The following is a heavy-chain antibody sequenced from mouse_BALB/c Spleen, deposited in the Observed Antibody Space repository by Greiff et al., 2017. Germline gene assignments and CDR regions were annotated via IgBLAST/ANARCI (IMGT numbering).Heavy chain of an antibody. CDR2: ISSGGST. D-gene: IGHD2-1*01. Sequence: EVKLMESGGGLVKPGGSLKLSCAASGFTFSSYAMSWVRQTPEKRLEWVASISSGGSTYYPDSVKGRFTISRDNARNSLYLQMSSLRSEDTAMYYCARVFYGNYVNYAMDYWGQGTSVTVSS. CDR1: GFTFSSYA. J-gene: IGHJ4*01. V-gene: IGHV5-6-5*01. CDR3: ARVFYGNYVNYAMDY.